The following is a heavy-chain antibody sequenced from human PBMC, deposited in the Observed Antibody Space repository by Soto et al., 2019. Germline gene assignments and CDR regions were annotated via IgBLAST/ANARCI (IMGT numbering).Heavy chain of an antibody. J-gene: IGHJ4*02. CDR3: AREKEHSDLPDY. Sequence: SVKVSCKASGCTFSSYAISWVRHAPGQGLEWMGGIIPIFGTANYAQKFQGRVTITADESTSTAYMELSSLRSEDTAVYYCAREKEHSDLPDYWGQGTLVTVS. CDR2: IIPIFGTA. D-gene: IGHD1-1*01. CDR1: GCTFSSYA. V-gene: IGHV1-69*13.